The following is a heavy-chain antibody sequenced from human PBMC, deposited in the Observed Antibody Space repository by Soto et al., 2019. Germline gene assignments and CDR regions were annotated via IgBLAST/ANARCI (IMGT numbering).Heavy chain of an antibody. CDR2: IKSKTDGGTT. D-gene: IGHD3-22*01. J-gene: IGHJ4*02. Sequence: PGGSLRLSCAASGFTFSNAWMSWVRQAPGKGLEWVGRIKSKTDGGTTDYAAPVKGRFTISRDDSKNTLYLQMNSLKTEDTAVYCCTPRDYDSSCYYSDLGWGQGTLVTVSS. CDR3: TPRDYDSSCYYSDLG. CDR1: GFTFSNAW. V-gene: IGHV3-15*01.